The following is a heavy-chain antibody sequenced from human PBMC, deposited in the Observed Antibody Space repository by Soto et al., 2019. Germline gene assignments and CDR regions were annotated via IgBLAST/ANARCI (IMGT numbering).Heavy chain of an antibody. V-gene: IGHV5-51*01. CDR1: GYSFTSYW. CDR2: IYPGDSDT. D-gene: IGHD6-19*01. Sequence: GESLKISCKGSGYSFTSYWIGWVRQMPGKGLEWMGIIYPGDSDTRYSPSFQGQVTISADKSIGTVYLQWSSLKASDTAMYYCARQDSSGWLQDYYYGMDVWGQGTTVTV. CDR3: ARQDSSGWLQDYYYGMDV. J-gene: IGHJ6*02.